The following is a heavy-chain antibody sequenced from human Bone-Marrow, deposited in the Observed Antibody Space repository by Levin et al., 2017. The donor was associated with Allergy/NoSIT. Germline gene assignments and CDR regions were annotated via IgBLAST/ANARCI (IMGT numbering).Heavy chain of an antibody. CDR3: AGNLGYCSGGSCPVF. J-gene: IGHJ4*02. V-gene: IGHV3-53*01. Sequence: PGGSLRLSCVASGFTVSSNYMSWVRQAPGKGLEWVSVIYSDGRTYYADSVKGRFTISRDNSKNTLYLQMNSLRAEDTAVYYCAGNLGYCSGGSCPVFWGQGTLVTVSS. CDR1: GFTVSSNY. D-gene: IGHD2-15*01. CDR2: IYSDGRT.